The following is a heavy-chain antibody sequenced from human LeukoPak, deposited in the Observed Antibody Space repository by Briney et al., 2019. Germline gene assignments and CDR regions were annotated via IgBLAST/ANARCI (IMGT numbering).Heavy chain of an antibody. CDR1: GGSISSGDYY. J-gene: IGHJ5*02. D-gene: IGHD2-2*01. CDR2: IYYTGST. V-gene: IGHV4-30-4*08. CDR3: ARAYFLGASCWFDP. Sequence: PSETLSLTCTVSGGSISSGDYYWSWVRQPPGKGLEWIGYIYYTGSTYYNPSLKGRLTMAVDRSKKQFSLKLTSVTAADTAIYYYARAYFLGASCWFDPWGQGTLVTVSS.